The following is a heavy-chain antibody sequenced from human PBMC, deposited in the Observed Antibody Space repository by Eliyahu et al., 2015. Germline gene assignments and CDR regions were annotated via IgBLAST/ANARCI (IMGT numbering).Heavy chain of an antibody. J-gene: IGHJ1*01. V-gene: IGHV3-23*01. Sequence: EVQLLESGGGLVQPGGSLRVSCAASGFTFSNYAMSWVRQAPGKGLEWVSTISGSGDTTYYADSVKGRFTISRDNSKNTLYLQMSTLRGDDTAIYYCAKWPAAERVTYFHHWGQGTLATVSS. CDR1: GFTFSNYA. CDR3: AKWPAAERVTYFHH. D-gene: IGHD6-13*01. CDR2: ISGSGDTT.